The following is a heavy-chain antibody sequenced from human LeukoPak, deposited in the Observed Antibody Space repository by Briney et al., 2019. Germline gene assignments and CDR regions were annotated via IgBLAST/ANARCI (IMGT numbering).Heavy chain of an antibody. CDR2: IYHSGSA. V-gene: IGHV4-30-2*01. J-gene: IGHJ5*02. CDR3: ARGTYGSGPYNWFDP. CDR1: GGSISSGGYS. Sequence: PSETLSLTCAISGGSISSGGYSCSWIRQPPGKGLEWIGYIYHSGSAYYNPSLKSRVTISVDKSKNQFSLNLSSVTAADTAVYYCARGTYGSGPYNWFDPWGQGTLVTVSS. D-gene: IGHD3-10*01.